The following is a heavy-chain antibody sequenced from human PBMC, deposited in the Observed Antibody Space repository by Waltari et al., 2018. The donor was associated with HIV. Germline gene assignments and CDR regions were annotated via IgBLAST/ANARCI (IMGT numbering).Heavy chain of an antibody. CDR1: GFTFSSYA. J-gene: IGHJ3*02. CDR2: ISRSGGRT. D-gene: IGHD4-17*01. V-gene: IGHV3-23*01. Sequence: EMHLLESGGGLVQPGGSLRLSCAASGFTFSSYAMSWVRQAPGKGLEWVSAISRSGGRTYYADSVKGRFTISRDNAKNTLYLQMNSLRAEDSAIYYCAKDLLHDYGDYVIAFDKWGQGAVVTVSS. CDR3: AKDLLHDYGDYVIAFDK.